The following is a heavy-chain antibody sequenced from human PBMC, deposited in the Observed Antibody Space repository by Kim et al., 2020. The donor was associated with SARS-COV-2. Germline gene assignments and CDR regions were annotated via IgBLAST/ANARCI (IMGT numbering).Heavy chain of an antibody. CDR2: MNSDGIWT. J-gene: IGHJ4*02. CDR1: GLNIGGNV. CDR3: AREWGDTDDGY. V-gene: IGHV3-74*03. D-gene: IGHD3-10*01. Sequence: GGSLRLSCVVSGLNIGGNVVHWVRQAPGKGLMYVAGMNSDGIWTSYADSVKARFTISRDNARNTIYLQMDSLRVDDTAVYYCAREWGDTDDGYWGQGILVTVSS.